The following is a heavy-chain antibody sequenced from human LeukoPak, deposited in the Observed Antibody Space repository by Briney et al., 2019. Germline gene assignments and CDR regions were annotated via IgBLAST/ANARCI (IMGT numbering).Heavy chain of an antibody. J-gene: IGHJ4*01. V-gene: IGHV1-69*05. Sequence: SVKVSCKASGGTFSSYAISWVRQAPGQGLEWIGGIIPIFGTANYAQKFQGRVTITTDESTSTAYMELSSLRSEDTAVYYCAREVSYYFDYWGRGTLVTVSS. CDR1: GGTFSSYA. CDR3: AREVSYYFDY. CDR2: IIPIFGTA.